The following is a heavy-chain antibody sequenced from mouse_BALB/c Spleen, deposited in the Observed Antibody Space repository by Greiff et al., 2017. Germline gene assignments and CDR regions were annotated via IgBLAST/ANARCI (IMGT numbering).Heavy chain of an antibody. Sequence: EVQLVESGGGLVKPGGSLKLSCAASGFTFSDYSMYWVRQTPEKRLEWVATISDGGSYTYYPDSVKGRFTISRDNAKNNLYLQMSSLKSEDTAVCYCARGQSFAYWGQGTLVTVSA. CDR1: GFTFSDYS. V-gene: IGHV5-4*02. CDR3: ARGQSFAY. J-gene: IGHJ3*01. CDR2: ISDGGSYT.